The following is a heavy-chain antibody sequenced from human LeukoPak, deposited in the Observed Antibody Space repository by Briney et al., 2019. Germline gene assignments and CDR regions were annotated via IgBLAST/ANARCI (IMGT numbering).Heavy chain of an antibody. V-gene: IGHV4-39*07. D-gene: IGHD2-15*01. CDR3: ARGGSRYCSGGSCFPRFFDY. Sequence: SETLSLTCTVSGGSVSSSDYYWGWIRQPPGKGLEWIGSIYYSGSTYYNPSLKSRVTISVDTSKNQFSLKLSSVTAADTAVYYCARGGSRYCSGGSCFPRFFDYWGQGTLVTVSS. CDR1: GGSVSSSDYY. CDR2: IYYSGST. J-gene: IGHJ4*02.